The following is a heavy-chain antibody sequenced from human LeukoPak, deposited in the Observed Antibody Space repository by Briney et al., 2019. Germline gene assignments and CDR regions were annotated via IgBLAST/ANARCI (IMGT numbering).Heavy chain of an antibody. J-gene: IGHJ5*02. CDR2: IYHSGST. Sequence: SETLSLTCAVSGYSISSGYYWGWIRQPPGKGLEWIGSIYHSGSTYYNPSPKRRVTISVDTSKNQFSLKLSSVTAADTAVYYCARHVRARRYCTNGVCYRWFDPWGQGTLVTVSS. D-gene: IGHD2-8*01. CDR1: GYSISSGYY. CDR3: ARHVRARRYCTNGVCYRWFDP. V-gene: IGHV4-38-2*01.